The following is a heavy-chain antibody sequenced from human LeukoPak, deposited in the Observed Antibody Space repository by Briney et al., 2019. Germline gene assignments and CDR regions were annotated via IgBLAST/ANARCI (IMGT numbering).Heavy chain of an antibody. D-gene: IGHD3-10*01. Sequence: SETLSLTCTVSGGSISSSSYYWGWIRQPPGKGLEWIGSIYYSGSTYYNPSLKSRVTISVGTSKNQFSLKLSSVTAADTAVYYCARALWFGESPRTYYYYGMDVWGQGTTVTVSS. CDR2: IYYSGST. CDR3: ARALWFGESPRTYYYYGMDV. J-gene: IGHJ6*02. V-gene: IGHV4-39*07. CDR1: GGSISSSSYY.